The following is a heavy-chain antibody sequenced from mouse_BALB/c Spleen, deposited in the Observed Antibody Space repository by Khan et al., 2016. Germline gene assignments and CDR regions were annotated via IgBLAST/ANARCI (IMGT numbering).Heavy chain of an antibody. D-gene: IGHD2-3*01. CDR3: TNIYDGYYEFPY. CDR1: EFIFSSYT. CDR2: ISSGGTYT. J-gene: IGHJ3*01. Sequence: EVELVESGGDLVKPGGSLKLSCAASEFIFSSYTMSWVRQTPEKRLEWVATISSGGTYTYYPDRVKGRFTISRDNAKKTLHLQMSSLKSEDTAMYFCTNIYDGYYEFPYWGQGTLVTVSA. V-gene: IGHV5-6-4*01.